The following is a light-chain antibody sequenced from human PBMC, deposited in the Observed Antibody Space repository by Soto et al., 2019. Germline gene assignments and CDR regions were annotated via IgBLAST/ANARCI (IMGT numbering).Light chain of an antibody. J-gene: IGKJ1*01. Sequence: DIQMTQSPSTLSASVGDRVTITCRASQSISSWLAWYQQKPGKVPNLLIYKASRLESGVPSRFSGSGSGTESPLTISSLQPDDFATYYCQQYYSYPWTFGQGTNVEIK. CDR3: QQYYSYPWT. CDR1: QSISSW. CDR2: KAS. V-gene: IGKV1-5*03.